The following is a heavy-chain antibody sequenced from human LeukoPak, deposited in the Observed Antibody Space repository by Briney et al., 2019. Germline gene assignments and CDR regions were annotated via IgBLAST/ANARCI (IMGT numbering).Heavy chain of an antibody. Sequence: SETLSLTCAVYGGSFSGYYWSWIRQPPGKGLEWIGEINHSGSTNYNPSLKSRVTISVDTSKNQFSLKLSSVTAADTAVYYCARDSGSYFSYWFDPWGQGTLVTVSS. D-gene: IGHD1-26*01. J-gene: IGHJ5*02. CDR3: ARDSGSYFSYWFDP. CDR1: GGSFSGYY. V-gene: IGHV4-34*01. CDR2: INHSGST.